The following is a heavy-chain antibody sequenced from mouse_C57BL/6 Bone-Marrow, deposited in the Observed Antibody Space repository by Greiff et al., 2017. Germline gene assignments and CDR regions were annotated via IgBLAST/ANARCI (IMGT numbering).Heavy chain of an antibody. V-gene: IGHV5-17*01. CDR1: GFTFSDYG. J-gene: IGHJ4*01. CDR3: ARRWLLGAMDY. CDR2: ISSGSSTI. D-gene: IGHD2-3*01. Sequence: DVKLVESGGGLVKPGGSLKLSCAASGFTFSDYGMHWVRQAPEKGLEWVAYISSGSSTINYADKVKGRFTISRDNAKNTLFLQMTSLRSEDAAMYYCARRWLLGAMDYWGQGTSVTVSS.